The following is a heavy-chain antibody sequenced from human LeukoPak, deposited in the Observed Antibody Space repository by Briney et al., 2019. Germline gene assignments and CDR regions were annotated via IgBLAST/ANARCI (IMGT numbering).Heavy chain of an antibody. CDR3: ARDSDSGYGPFAS. CDR1: GFVLSTYW. D-gene: IGHD5-12*01. CDR2: IKQDGSDK. V-gene: IGHV3-7*01. J-gene: IGHJ4*02. Sequence: PGGSLRLSCTASGFVLSTYWMSWVRQAPGKGLEWLANIKQDGSDKYYIDSVKGRFTISRDNAKNSLYLQLNSLRGEDTAVYFCARDSDSGYGPFASWGQGTLVTVSS.